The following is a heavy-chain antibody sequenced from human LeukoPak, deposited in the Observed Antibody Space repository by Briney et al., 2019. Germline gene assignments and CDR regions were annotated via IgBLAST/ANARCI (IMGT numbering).Heavy chain of an antibody. CDR2: TYYRSKWYN. CDR3: ARASGSFATTDY. Sequence: SQTLSLTCAISGDSVSSNNAAWTWIRQSPSRGLEWLGRTYYRSKWYNDYALSVKSRMTINSDTSKNQFSLQLNSVTPEDTAVYYCARASGSFATTDYWGQGTLVTVSP. V-gene: IGHV6-1*01. CDR1: GDSVSSNNAA. D-gene: IGHD5-12*01. J-gene: IGHJ4*02.